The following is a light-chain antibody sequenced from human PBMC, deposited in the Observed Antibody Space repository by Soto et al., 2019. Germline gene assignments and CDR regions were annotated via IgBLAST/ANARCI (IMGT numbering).Light chain of an antibody. CDR1: QSISSY. CDR3: QQYNSYGT. J-gene: IGKJ1*01. V-gene: IGKV1-5*03. Sequence: IQMTQSPSSLSASVGDRVTITCRASQSISSYLNWYQQKPGKAPKLLIYKASSLESGVPSRFSGSGSGTEFTLTISSLQPDDFATYYCQQYNSYGTFGQGTKVDIK. CDR2: KAS.